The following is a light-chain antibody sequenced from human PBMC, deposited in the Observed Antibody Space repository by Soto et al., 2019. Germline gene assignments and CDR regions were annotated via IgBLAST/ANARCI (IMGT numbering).Light chain of an antibody. Sequence: EIVLMQSPGTLSLSPGERATLSCRASQSVTSSYLAWYQQKPGQAPRLLIDGASRRATGIPDRFSGSGSGTDFTLTISRLEPEDFAVYYCQRYGSSPPLTFCGGTKVEIK. J-gene: IGKJ4*01. CDR3: QRYGSSPPLT. CDR2: GAS. CDR1: QSVTSSY. V-gene: IGKV3-20*01.